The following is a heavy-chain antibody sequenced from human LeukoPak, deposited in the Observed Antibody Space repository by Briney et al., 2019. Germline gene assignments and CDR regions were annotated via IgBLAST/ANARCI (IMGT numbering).Heavy chain of an antibody. D-gene: IGHD2-2*01. Sequence: PGGSLRLSCAASGFTFSSYAMSWVRQAPGKGLEWVSAISGSGGSTYYADSVKGRFTISRDNSKNTLYLQMNSLRAEDTAVYYCAKDPIVVVPAANELDYWGQGTLVTVSS. CDR3: AKDPIVVVPAANELDY. CDR1: GFTFSSYA. V-gene: IGHV3-23*01. J-gene: IGHJ4*02. CDR2: ISGSGGST.